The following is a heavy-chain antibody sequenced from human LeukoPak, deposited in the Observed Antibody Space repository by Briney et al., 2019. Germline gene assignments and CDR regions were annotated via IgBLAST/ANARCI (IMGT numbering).Heavy chain of an antibody. Sequence: SETLSITCAVYGGSFSGYYWSWIRQPPGKGLEWIGEINHSGSTNYNPSLKSRVTISVDTSKNQFSLKLSSVTAADTAVYYCARARLRGVIIIVYYGMDVWGQGTTVTVSS. V-gene: IGHV4-34*01. D-gene: IGHD3-10*01. J-gene: IGHJ6*02. CDR3: ARARLRGVIIIVYYGMDV. CDR2: INHSGST. CDR1: GGSFSGYY.